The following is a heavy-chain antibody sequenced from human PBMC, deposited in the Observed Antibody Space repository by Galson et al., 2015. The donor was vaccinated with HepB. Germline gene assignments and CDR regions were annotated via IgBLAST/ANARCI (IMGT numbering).Heavy chain of an antibody. CDR2: IIPLLGIP. CDR3: ARGGPEAFDY. CDR1: GGSFSSYA. Sequence: SVKVSCKASGGSFSSYAIGWVRQAPGQGLEWMGRIIPLLGIPNYAQKFQGRVTITADTSTNTAYTEMSSLTSEDTAVYFCARGGPEAFDYWGQGTLVTVSS. V-gene: IGHV1-69*04. J-gene: IGHJ4*02.